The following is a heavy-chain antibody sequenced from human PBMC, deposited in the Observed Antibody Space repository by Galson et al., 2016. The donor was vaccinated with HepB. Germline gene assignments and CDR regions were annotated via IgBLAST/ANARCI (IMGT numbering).Heavy chain of an antibody. CDR3: ARGDFPPSFFDY. V-gene: IGHV3-23*01. J-gene: IGHJ4*02. CDR1: GFTFSNYA. CDR2: VTGSGGWT. D-gene: IGHD3-16*01. Sequence: SLRLSCAASGFTFSNYAMNWVRQAPGKGLEWVSSVTGSGGWTKYADSVKGRSTISRDSSKSTLYLQMNSLRIEDTAIYYCARGDFPPSFFDYWGRGSLVTVSS.